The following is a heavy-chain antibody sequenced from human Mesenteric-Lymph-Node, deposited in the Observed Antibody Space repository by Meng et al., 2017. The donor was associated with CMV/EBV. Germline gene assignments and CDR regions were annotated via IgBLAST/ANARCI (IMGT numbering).Heavy chain of an antibody. CDR2: ISAYHGNT. V-gene: IGHV1-18*01. Sequence: YGISWVRQAPGQGLEWMGWISAYHGNTNYAQKLQGRVTMTTDTSTSTAYMELRSLRSDDTAVYYYARDTTEVKYYDFWSGYQNYFDYWGQGTLVTVSS. CDR3: ARDTTEVKYYDFWSGYQNYFDY. D-gene: IGHD3-3*01. J-gene: IGHJ4*02. CDR1: YG.